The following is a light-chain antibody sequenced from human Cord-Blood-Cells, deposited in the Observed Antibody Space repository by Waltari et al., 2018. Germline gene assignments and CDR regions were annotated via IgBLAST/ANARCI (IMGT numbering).Light chain of an antibody. J-gene: IGLJ3*02. V-gene: IGLV2-14*01. CDR3: SSYTSSSTE. CDR2: DVS. Sequence: QSALTQPASVSGSPGQSITISCTGTSSDVGGYKYVSWYQQHPSKAPKLMNYDVSKRPSGVSNRFAGSNSGNTASLTISGLQAEDDADYYCSSYTSSSTEFGGGTKLTVL. CDR1: SSDVGGYKY.